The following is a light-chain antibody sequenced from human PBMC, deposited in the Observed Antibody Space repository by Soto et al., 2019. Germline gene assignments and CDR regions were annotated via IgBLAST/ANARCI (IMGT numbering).Light chain of an antibody. CDR2: GAS. CDR3: QQYGRSPNT. J-gene: IGKJ2*01. V-gene: IGKV3-20*01. Sequence: EIVLTQSPGTLSLSPGERATLSCRASQSVSSSYLAWYQQKPGQAPRLLICGASSRATGIPDRFSGSGSGTDFTLTISRLEPEDFAVYYCQQYGRSPNTFGQGTKLEIK. CDR1: QSVSSSY.